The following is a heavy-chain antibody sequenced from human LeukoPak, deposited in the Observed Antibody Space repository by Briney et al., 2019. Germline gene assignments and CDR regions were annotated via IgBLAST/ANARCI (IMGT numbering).Heavy chain of an antibody. CDR2: IYTSGST. V-gene: IGHV4-4*09. J-gene: IGHJ4*02. CDR1: GGSISSYY. Sequence: SKTLSLTCTVSGGSISSYYWSWIRQPPGKGLEWIGYIYTSGSTNYNPSLKSRVTISVDTSKNQFSLKLSSVTAADTAVYYCARQRVGATDTAPFDYWGQGTLVTVSS. D-gene: IGHD1-26*01. CDR3: ARQRVGATDTAPFDY.